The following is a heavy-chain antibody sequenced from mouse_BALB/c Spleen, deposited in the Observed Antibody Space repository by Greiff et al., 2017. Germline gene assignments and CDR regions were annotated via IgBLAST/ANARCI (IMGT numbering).Heavy chain of an antibody. CDR1: GFSLTDYG. J-gene: IGHJ1*01. CDR2: IWGGGST. Sequence: VMLVESGPGLVAPSQCLSITCTVSGFSLTDYGVSWIRQPPGKGLEWLGVIWGGGSTYYNSALKSRLSISKDNSKRQVFLKMNSLQTDDTAMYYCDKEGKSLLRQGDWDFDVWGAGTTVTVAS. V-gene: IGHV2-6-5*01. CDR3: DKEGKSLLRQGDWDFDV. D-gene: IGHD1-2*01.